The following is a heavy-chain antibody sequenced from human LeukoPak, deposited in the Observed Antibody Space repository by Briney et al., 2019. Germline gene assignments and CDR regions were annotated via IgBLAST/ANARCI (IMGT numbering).Heavy chain of an antibody. CDR2: IYYSGST. J-gene: IGHJ6*02. CDR3: ASSVSVVVPAAQKYYYYGMDV. V-gene: IGHV4-59*08. Sequence: SETLSLTCSVSGGSINNYYWSWIRQPPGKGLEWIGYIYYSGSTNYNPSLKSRVTISVDTSKNQFSLKLSSVTAADTAVYYCASSVSVVVPAAQKYYYYGMDVWGQGTTVTVSS. D-gene: IGHD2-2*01. CDR1: GGSINNYY.